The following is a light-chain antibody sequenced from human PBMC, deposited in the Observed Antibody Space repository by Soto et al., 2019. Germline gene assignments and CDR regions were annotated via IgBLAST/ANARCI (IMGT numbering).Light chain of an antibody. J-gene: IGKJ4*01. CDR2: GAS. CDR3: QQYNNWPLT. CDR1: QSVSGN. Sequence: EIVMTQSPATLSVSPGERATLSCRASQSVSGNLAWYQQKPGQAPRLLIYGASTWATGIPARFSGSGSGTEFTLTIHSLQSEDSAVYYCQQYNNWPLTFGGGTKVDIK. V-gene: IGKV3-15*01.